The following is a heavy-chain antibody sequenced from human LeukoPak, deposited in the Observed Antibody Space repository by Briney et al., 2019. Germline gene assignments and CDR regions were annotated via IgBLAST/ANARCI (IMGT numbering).Heavy chain of an antibody. CDR3: AKDIRDGSGTYGYFDY. Sequence: GGSLRLSCATSAFTFSSYAMSWVRQAPGKGLEWVSGISGSGGRTYYADAAKGRFTISRDNSKNTLCLQINSLRVEDTAIYYCAKDIRDGSGTYGYFDYWGQGTLVTVSS. CDR2: ISGSGGRT. J-gene: IGHJ4*02. D-gene: IGHD3-10*01. CDR1: AFTFSSYA. V-gene: IGHV3-23*01.